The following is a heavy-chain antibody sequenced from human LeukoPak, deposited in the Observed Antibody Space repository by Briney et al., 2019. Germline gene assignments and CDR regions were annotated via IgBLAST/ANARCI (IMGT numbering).Heavy chain of an antibody. Sequence: GGSLRLSCAASGFTFSSYAMSWVRQAPGKGLEWVSAISGSGGSTYYADSVKGRFTISRDNAKNSLYLQMNSLRAEDTALYYCAKEMYYYDSSGYPLGYWGQGTLVTVSS. J-gene: IGHJ4*02. D-gene: IGHD3-22*01. CDR1: GFTFSSYA. CDR2: ISGSGGST. V-gene: IGHV3-23*01. CDR3: AKEMYYYDSSGYPLGY.